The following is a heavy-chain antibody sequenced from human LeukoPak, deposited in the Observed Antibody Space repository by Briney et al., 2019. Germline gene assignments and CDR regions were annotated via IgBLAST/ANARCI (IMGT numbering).Heavy chain of an antibody. CDR3: ARGPSEDV. CDR1: GDSITSGSYY. CDR2: IYSGGST. V-gene: IGHV3-53*03. J-gene: IGHJ6*04. Sequence: PAETLSLTCTVSGDSITSGSYYWAWVPQPPGKGLEWVSVIYSGGSTYYADSVKGRFTISRDDSKNTLYLQMNSLRAEDTAVYYCARGPSEDVWGKGTTVTVSS. D-gene: IGHD6-19*01.